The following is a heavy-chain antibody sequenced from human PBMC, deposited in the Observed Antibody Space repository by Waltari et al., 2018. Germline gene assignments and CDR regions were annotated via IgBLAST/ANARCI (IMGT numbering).Heavy chain of an antibody. CDR2: ISSSSSDI. CDR1: GFTFSTYS. D-gene: IGHD5-18*01. CDR3: ARAHSYGSSDYYYMDV. J-gene: IGHJ6*03. Sequence: EVQLVESGGGLVKPGGSQRLSCAASGFTFSTYSMNWVRQAPGKGLEWVSSISSSSSDIYYADSVKGRFTISRDNAKNSLSLQMNSLRAEDTAVYYCARAHSYGSSDYYYMDVWGNGTTVTVSS. V-gene: IGHV3-21*02.